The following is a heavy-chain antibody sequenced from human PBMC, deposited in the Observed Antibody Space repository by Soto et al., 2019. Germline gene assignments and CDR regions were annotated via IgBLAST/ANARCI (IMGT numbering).Heavy chain of an antibody. D-gene: IGHD1-1*01. CDR2: IIPIFGTA. J-gene: IGHJ4*02. CDR3: ARGVQYNWNAGAGYFDY. CDR1: GGTFSSYA. Sequence: QVQLVQSGAEVKKPGSSVKVSCKASGGTFSSYAISWVRQAPGQGLEWMGGIIPIFGTANYAQKFQGRVTVTADESTSTAYMELSSLRSEDTAVYYCARGVQYNWNAGAGYFDYWGQGTLVTVSS. V-gene: IGHV1-69*01.